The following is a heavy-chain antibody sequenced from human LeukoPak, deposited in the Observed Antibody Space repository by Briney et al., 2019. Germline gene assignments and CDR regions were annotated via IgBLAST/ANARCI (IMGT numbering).Heavy chain of an antibody. Sequence: SETLSLTCTVSGGSISSYYWSWIRQPPGKGLEWIGYIYYSGSTNYNPSLKSRVTISVDTSKNQFSLKLSSVTAADTAVYYCARERRQGIVATIYYFDYWGQGTLVTVSS. V-gene: IGHV4-59*01. CDR1: GGSISSYY. CDR3: ARERRQGIVATIYYFDY. CDR2: IYYSGST. D-gene: IGHD5-12*01. J-gene: IGHJ4*02.